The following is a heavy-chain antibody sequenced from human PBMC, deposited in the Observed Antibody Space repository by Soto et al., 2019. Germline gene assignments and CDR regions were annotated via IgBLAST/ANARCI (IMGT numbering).Heavy chain of an antibody. CDR2: INPNSGGT. D-gene: IGHD1-26*01. CDR1: GYTFTGYY. CDR3: ARCHNSGSPYYFDY. J-gene: IGHJ4*02. Sequence: ASVKVSCKASGYTFTGYYMHWVRQAPGQGLEWMGWINPNSGGTNYAQKFQGRVTMTRDTSISTAYMELSRLRSDDTAVYYCARCHNSGSPYYFDYWGQGTLVTVSS. V-gene: IGHV1-2*02.